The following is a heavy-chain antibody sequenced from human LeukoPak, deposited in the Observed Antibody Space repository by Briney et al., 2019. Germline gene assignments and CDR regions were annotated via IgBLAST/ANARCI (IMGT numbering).Heavy chain of an antibody. D-gene: IGHD3-10*01. V-gene: IGHV3-33*01. Sequence: PGVSLRLSCSAFGFTLSDFGMHWVRQAPGKGLEWVAVLWSGGTNYYYADSVKGRVFISRDTSKNTLHLQMNSLRAEDSAIYYCARDMGFYYFDYWGQGTLVTVSS. CDR3: ARDMGFYYFDY. CDR2: LWSGGTNY. J-gene: IGHJ4*02. CDR1: GFTLSDFG.